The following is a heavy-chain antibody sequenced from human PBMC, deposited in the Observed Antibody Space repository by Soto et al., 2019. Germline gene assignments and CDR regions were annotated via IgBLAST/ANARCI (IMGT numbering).Heavy chain of an antibody. Sequence: QVQLVQSGAEVKKPGASVKVSCKASGYTFTTYGINWVRQAPGQGLEWMGWISAYNGNTNYAQKLQGRVTMTTDTSTSTDYMELRSLRSDDTAVYYCVRDLIAIRPGWFDPWGQGPLVTVSS. D-gene: IGHD3-22*01. J-gene: IGHJ5*02. V-gene: IGHV1-18*01. CDR1: GYTFTTYG. CDR2: ISAYNGNT. CDR3: VRDLIAIRPGWFDP.